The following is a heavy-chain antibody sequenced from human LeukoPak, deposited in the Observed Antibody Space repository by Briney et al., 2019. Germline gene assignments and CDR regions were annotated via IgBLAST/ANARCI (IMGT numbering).Heavy chain of an antibody. D-gene: IGHD3-22*01. V-gene: IGHV3-21*01. CDR2: ISSSSSYI. J-gene: IGHJ4*02. Sequence: GGSLRLSCAASGFTFSSYSMNWVRQAPGKGLEWVSSISSSSSYIYYADSVKSRFTISRDNAKNSLYLQMNSLRAEDTAVYYCASAADYYDSSGYLRVYYFDYWGQGTLVTVSS. CDR3: ASAADYYDSSGYLRVYYFDY. CDR1: GFTFSSYS.